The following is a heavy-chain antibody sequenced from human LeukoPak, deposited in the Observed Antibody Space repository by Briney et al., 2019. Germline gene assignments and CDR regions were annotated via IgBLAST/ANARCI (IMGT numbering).Heavy chain of an antibody. CDR3: ARVGSYYDYVWGSYRYYFDY. D-gene: IGHD3-16*02. CDR2: IKQDGSEK. CDR1: GFTFSSYW. J-gene: IGHJ4*02. V-gene: IGHV3-7*01. Sequence: PGGSLRLSCAASGFTFSSYWMSWVRQAPGKGLEWVANIKQDGSEKYYVDSVKGRFTISRDNAKNSLYLQMNSLRAEDTAVYYCARVGSYYDYVWGSYRYYFDYWGQRTLVTVSS.